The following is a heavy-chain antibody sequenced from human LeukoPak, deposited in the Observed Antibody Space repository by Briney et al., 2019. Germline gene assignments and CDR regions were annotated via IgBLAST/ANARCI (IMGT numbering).Heavy chain of an antibody. CDR1: GCTFSSYA. CDR2: ISSSGGGT. V-gene: IGHV3-23*01. Sequence: GGSLRLSCAASGCTFSSYAMSWVRQAPGKGLEWVSTISSSGGGTYYAESVKGRFTISRDNSKNMLYLQMNSLRAEDTAVYYCAKGLVVVVPAAWGQGTLVTVSS. CDR3: AKGLVVVVPAA. J-gene: IGHJ5*02. D-gene: IGHD2-2*01.